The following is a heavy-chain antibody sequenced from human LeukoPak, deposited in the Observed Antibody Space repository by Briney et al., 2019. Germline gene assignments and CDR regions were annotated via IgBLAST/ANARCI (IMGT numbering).Heavy chain of an antibody. J-gene: IGHJ4*02. CDR3: ASTPRDSTGARVDY. CDR1: GGTFSSYA. CDR2: IIPILGIA. V-gene: IGHV1-69*04. D-gene: IGHD7-27*01. Sequence: SVKVSCKASGGTFSSYAVSWVRQAPGQGLEWMGRIIPILGIANYAQKFQGRVTITADKSTSTAYMELSSLRSEDTAVYYCASTPRDSTGARVDYWGQGTLVTVSS.